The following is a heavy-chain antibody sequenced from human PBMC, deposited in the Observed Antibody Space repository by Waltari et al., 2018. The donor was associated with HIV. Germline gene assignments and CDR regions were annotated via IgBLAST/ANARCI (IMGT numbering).Heavy chain of an antibody. Sequence: QEQLVESGGGVAQPGRSLRLSCSASGFIFGDYAMHWVRQAPGKGVEWFGLISFDGNNAYYADSVKGRFTISRDNSKNTMSLQMNSLRSDDTALYYCARTIFGVMITSDFFYGMDVWGQGTTVTVS. CDR1: GFIFGDYA. V-gene: IGHV3-30-3*01. CDR2: ISFDGNNA. D-gene: IGHD3-3*01. CDR3: ARTIFGVMITSDFFYGMDV. J-gene: IGHJ6*02.